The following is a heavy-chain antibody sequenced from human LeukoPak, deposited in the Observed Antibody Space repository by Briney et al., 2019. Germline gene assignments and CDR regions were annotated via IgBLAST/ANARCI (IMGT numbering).Heavy chain of an antibody. D-gene: IGHD4-17*01. J-gene: IGHJ3*02. CDR2: ISYHGSNK. Sequence: PGGSLRLSCAASGFTFSSYAMHWVRQAPGKGLEWVAVISYHGSNKYYADSVKGRFTISRDTSKNTLYLQMNSLRAEDTAVYYCARDRGDSGDYGAFDIWGQGTMVTVSS. V-gene: IGHV3-30*01. CDR1: GFTFSSYA. CDR3: ARDRGDSGDYGAFDI.